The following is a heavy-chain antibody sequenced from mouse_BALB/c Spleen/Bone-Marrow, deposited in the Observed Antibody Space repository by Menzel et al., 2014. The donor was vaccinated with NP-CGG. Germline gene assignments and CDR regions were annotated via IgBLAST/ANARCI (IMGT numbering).Heavy chain of an antibody. CDR1: GYAFTNYW. D-gene: IGHD1-2*01. V-gene: IGHV1-63*01. CDR2: IYPGSGNT. Sequence: VQLQQSGAELVRPGTSVKISCKASGYAFTNYWLDWVEQSPGHGLEWIGDIYPGSGNTYFNEKFKGKATLTADKSSSTAYMQLSSLTSEDSAVYFCARPQFISGRYYAMDYWGQGTSVTVSS. CDR3: ARPQFISGRYYAMDY. J-gene: IGHJ4*01.